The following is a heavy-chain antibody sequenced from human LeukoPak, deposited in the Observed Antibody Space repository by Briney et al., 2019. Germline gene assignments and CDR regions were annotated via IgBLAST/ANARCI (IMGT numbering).Heavy chain of an antibody. V-gene: IGHV3-11*06. J-gene: IGHJ4*02. CDR3: ARGHNSGYYLKY. CDR1: GFTFSDYY. Sequence: GGSLRLSCAASGFTFSDYYMSWIRQAPGKGLEWVSDISGSSSYTDYADSVKGRFTISKDNANSSVFLQMDSLRAEDTAVYCCARGHNSGYYLKYWGQGTLVTVSS. CDR2: ISGSSSYT. D-gene: IGHD3-22*01.